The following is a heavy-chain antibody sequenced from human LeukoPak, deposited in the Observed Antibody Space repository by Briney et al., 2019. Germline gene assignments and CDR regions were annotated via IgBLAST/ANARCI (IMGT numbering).Heavy chain of an antibody. D-gene: IGHD4-17*01. Sequence: PSETLSLTCAVYGGSFSGYYWSWIRQPPGKGLEWIGEINHSGSTNYNPSLKSRVTISVDTSKNQFSLKLSSVTAADTAVYYCARGPYGDYLYYYYYMDVWGKGTTVTVSS. CDR2: INHSGST. CDR3: ARGPYGDYLYYYYYMDV. J-gene: IGHJ6*03. CDR1: GGSFSGYY. V-gene: IGHV4-34*01.